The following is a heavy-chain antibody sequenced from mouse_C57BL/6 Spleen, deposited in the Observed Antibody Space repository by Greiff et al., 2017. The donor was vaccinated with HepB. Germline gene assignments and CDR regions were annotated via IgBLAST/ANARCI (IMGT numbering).Heavy chain of an antibody. J-gene: IGHJ2*01. CDR2: ISSGGDYI. D-gene: IGHD1-1*01. CDR3: TRGRGYGSSYVGFDY. Sequence: VESGEGLVKPGGSLKLSCAASGFTFSSSAMSWVRQTPEKRLEWVAYISSGGDYIYYADTVKGRFTISRDNARNTLYLQMSSLKSEDTAMYYCTRGRGYGSSYVGFDYWGQGTTLTVSS. V-gene: IGHV5-9-1*02. CDR1: GFTFSSSA.